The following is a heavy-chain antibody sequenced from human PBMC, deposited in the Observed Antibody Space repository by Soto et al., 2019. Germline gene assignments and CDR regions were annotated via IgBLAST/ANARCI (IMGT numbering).Heavy chain of an antibody. CDR1: GYTFTSYY. J-gene: IGHJ4*02. CDR3: ARETVHYYDSSGYGYFDY. CDR2: INPSGGST. V-gene: IGHV1-46*01. D-gene: IGHD3-22*01. Sequence: ASVKVSCKASGYTFTSYYMHWVRQAPGQGLEWMGIINPSGGSTSYAQKFQGRVTMTRDTSTSTVYMELSSLRSEDTAVYYCARETVHYYDSSGYGYFDYWGQRTLVTVSS.